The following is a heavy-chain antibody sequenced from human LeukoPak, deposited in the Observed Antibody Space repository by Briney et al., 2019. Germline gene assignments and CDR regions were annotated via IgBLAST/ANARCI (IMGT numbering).Heavy chain of an antibody. J-gene: IGHJ2*01. CDR1: GFTFSDYY. V-gene: IGHV3-11*01. Sequence: PGGSLRLSCAASGFTFSDYYMSWIRQAPGKGLEWVSYISSSGSTIYYADSVKGRFTISRDNAKNSLYLQMNSLRAEDTAVYYCARCVVVTANLVWYFDLWGRGTLVTVSS. CDR3: ARCVVVTANLVWYFDL. D-gene: IGHD2-21*02. CDR2: ISSSGSTI.